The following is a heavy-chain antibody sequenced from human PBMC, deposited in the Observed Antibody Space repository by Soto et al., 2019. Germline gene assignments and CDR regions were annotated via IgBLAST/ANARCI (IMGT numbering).Heavy chain of an antibody. D-gene: IGHD6-13*01. J-gene: IGHJ4*02. CDR2: IRSKANSYAT. CDR1: GFTFSGSA. CDR3: TTLIAAAGRGY. Sequence: EVQLVESGGGLVQPGGSLKLSCAASGFTFSGSAMHWVRQASGKGLEWVGRIRSKANSYATAYAASVKGRFTISRDDSKNKAYLQMNSLKTEDTDVSYCTTLIAAAGRGYWGQGTLVTVSS. V-gene: IGHV3-73*01.